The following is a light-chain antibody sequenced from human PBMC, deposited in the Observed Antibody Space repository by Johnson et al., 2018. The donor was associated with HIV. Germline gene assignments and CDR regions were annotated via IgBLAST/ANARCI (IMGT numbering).Light chain of an antibody. V-gene: IGLV1-51*01. Sequence: QAVLTQPPSMSAAPGQRVTISCSGSSSNIGNNYVSWYQQVPGAAPKLLIYDNNKRPSGIPDRFSASKSGTSATLGITVLQTGDEADYYCATWDSSLSGGVFGTGTKVTVL. CDR1: SSNIGNNY. CDR3: ATWDSSLSGGV. CDR2: DNN. J-gene: IGLJ1*01.